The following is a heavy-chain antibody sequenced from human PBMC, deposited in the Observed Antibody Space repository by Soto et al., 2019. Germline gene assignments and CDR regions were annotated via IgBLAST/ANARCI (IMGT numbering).Heavy chain of an antibody. CDR2: INHSGST. J-gene: IGHJ6*02. D-gene: IGHD3-3*01. CDR3: ARERVVTKYYYYYGMDV. Sequence: PSETLSLTCAVYGGSFSGYYWSWIRQPPGKGLEWIGEINHSGSTNYNPSLKSRVTISVDTPKNQFSLKLSSVTAADTAVYYCARERVVTKYYYYYGMDVWGQGTTVTVSS. V-gene: IGHV4-34*01. CDR1: GGSFSGYY.